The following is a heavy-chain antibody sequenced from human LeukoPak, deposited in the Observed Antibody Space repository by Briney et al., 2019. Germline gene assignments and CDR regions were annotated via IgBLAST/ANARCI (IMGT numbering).Heavy chain of an antibody. V-gene: IGHV1-46*01. CDR2: INPSGGSR. CDR3: ARGRDIEEGRFDP. Sequence: GASVKVSCKASGYTFTSYYLHWVRQAPGQGLEWMGIINPSGGSRSYAQKFQGRVTMTRDTSTSTVYMELRSLRSEDAAVYYCARGRDIEEGRFDPWGQGTLVIVSS. J-gene: IGHJ5*02. D-gene: IGHD5-12*01. CDR1: GYTFTSYY.